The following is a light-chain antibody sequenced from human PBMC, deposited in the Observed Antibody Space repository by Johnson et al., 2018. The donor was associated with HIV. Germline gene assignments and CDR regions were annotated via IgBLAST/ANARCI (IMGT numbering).Light chain of an antibody. CDR2: DNN. CDR1: SSKVGNNY. CDR3: GTWDSSLSAYV. Sequence: HSVLSQPPSVSAAPGQKVTISCSGTSSKVGNNYVYWYQQFPGTAPKLLIYDNNKRPSGIPDRFSASKSGTSAPLGITGLQTGDEADYYCGTWDSSLSAYVFGTGTKVTVL. J-gene: IGLJ1*01. V-gene: IGLV1-51*01.